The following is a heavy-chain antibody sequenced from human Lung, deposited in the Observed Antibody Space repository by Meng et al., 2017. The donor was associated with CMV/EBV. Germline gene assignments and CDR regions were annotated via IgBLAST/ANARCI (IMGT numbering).Heavy chain of an antibody. CDR1: GFTFSSYA. CDR2: ISGSGSST. CDR3: ANHGGGRDYGDVGDAFDN. D-gene: IGHD4-17*01. V-gene: IGHV3-23*01. Sequence: GESLKISCAASGFTFSSYAMSWVRQAPGKGLEWVSAISGSGSSTYYADSVKGRFTISRDNSKNTMYLQMNSLRTEDTTVYYCANHGGGRDYGDVGDAFDNWGQGTMVTVSS. J-gene: IGHJ3*02.